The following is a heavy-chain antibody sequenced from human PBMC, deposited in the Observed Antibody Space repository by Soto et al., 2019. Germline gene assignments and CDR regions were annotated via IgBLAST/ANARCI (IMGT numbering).Heavy chain of an antibody. V-gene: IGHV1-3*01. D-gene: IGHD3-22*01. CDR2: IKAGNGNT. CDR3: ARDYEASSGYEDASSLRY. J-gene: IGHJ4*02. Sequence: QVQLVQSGAEVKKPGASVKVSCKASGYTFTSYAMHWVRQAPGQRLEWMGWIKAGNGNTKYSQKFQGRVTITRDTSGRTAYMELSSLRSEDTAVYYCARDYEASSGYEDASSLRYWGQGTLVTVSS. CDR1: GYTFTSYA.